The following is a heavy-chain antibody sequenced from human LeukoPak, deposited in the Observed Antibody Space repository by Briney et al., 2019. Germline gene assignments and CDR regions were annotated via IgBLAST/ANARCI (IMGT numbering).Heavy chain of an antibody. CDR2: INHSGST. Sequence: SETLSLTCAVYGGSFSDYYWSWIRQPPGKGLEWIGEINHSGSTNYNPSLKSRVTISVDTSKIQFSLKLSSVTAADTAVYYCARLALQEVGATQTYYLDYWGQGTLVTVSS. J-gene: IGHJ4*02. D-gene: IGHD1-26*01. CDR3: ARLALQEVGATQTYYLDY. CDR1: GGSFSDYY. V-gene: IGHV4-34*01.